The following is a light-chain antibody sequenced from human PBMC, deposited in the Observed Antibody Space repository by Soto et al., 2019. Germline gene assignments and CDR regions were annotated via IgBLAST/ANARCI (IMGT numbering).Light chain of an antibody. V-gene: IGKV3-20*01. Sequence: EIILPQSPDTLSLSPGERATLSCRASQTVSSNYLAWCQQRPGQAPRLLIYGASTRAAGIPDRFSGSGSGTDFTLTISRLEPEDFAVYYCQQYGSSPINFGQGTRLEIK. CDR2: GAS. CDR1: QTVSSNY. J-gene: IGKJ5*01. CDR3: QQYGSSPIN.